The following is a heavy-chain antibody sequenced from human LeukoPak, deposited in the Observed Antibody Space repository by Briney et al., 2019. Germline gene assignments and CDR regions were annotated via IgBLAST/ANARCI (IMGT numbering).Heavy chain of an antibody. CDR2: ISYDGSNK. CDR1: GFTFSSYA. Sequence: GGSLRLSCAASGFTFSSYAMHWVRQAPGKGLVWVAVISYDGSNKYYADSVKGRFTISRDNSKNTLYLQMNSLRAEDTAVYYCASPYYDFWSGVYYYYYGMDVWGQGTTVTVSS. J-gene: IGHJ6*02. V-gene: IGHV3-30*04. D-gene: IGHD3-3*01. CDR3: ASPYYDFWSGVYYYYYGMDV.